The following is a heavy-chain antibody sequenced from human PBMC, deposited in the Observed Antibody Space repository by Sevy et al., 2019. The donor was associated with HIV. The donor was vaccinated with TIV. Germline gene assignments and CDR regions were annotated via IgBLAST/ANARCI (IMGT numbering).Heavy chain of an antibody. D-gene: IGHD3-16*01. Sequence: GGSLRLSCAASGFTFSSYWMSWVRQAPGKGLEWVANIKQDGSEKYYVDSVKGRFTISRDNAKNSLYLQMNSLRAEDTGVYYCVREGLGGFSYSLDCWGQGTLVTVSS. CDR1: GFTFSSYW. V-gene: IGHV3-7*01. CDR2: IKQDGSEK. J-gene: IGHJ4*02. CDR3: VREGLGGFSYSLDC.